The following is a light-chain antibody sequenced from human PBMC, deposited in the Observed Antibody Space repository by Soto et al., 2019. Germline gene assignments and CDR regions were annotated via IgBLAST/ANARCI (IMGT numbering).Light chain of an antibody. CDR1: QSVSNK. V-gene: IGKV3-15*01. Sequence: EIVMTRSPATLSVSPGERATLSCRASQSVSNKLAWYQQKPGQAPRLLIYGASTRATGIAARFSGSGSRTEFTLTISSLQSEDFAVYYCQQNNNWPWTFGQGTKVDIK. CDR3: QQNNNWPWT. CDR2: GAS. J-gene: IGKJ1*01.